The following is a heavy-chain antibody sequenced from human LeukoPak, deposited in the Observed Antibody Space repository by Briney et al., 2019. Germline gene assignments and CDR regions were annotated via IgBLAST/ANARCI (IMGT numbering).Heavy chain of an antibody. CDR2: INPNSGGT. J-gene: IGHJ4*02. Sequence: ASVKVSCKASGYTFTDYYIHWVRQAPGQGLEWMGWINPNSGGTNYAQKFQGRVTMTRDMSTSTVYMELSSLRSDDTAVYYCARDSDYWGQGTLVTVSS. CDR3: ARDSDY. CDR1: GYTFTDYY. V-gene: IGHV1-2*02.